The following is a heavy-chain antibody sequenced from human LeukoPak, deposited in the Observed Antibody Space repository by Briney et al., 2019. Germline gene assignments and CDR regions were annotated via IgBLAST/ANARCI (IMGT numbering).Heavy chain of an antibody. CDR3: ANNQIAAAGTGDFQH. CDR2: ISTSGNTI. CDR1: GFIFSGFE. V-gene: IGHV3-48*03. J-gene: IGHJ1*01. Sequence: PGGSLRLSCAASGFIFSGFEMHWVRQAPGKGLEWVSCISTSGNTIHYADSVKGRFTISRDNARNSLYLQMNSLRAEDTAVYYCANNQIAAAGTGDFQHWGQGTLVTVSS. D-gene: IGHD6-13*01.